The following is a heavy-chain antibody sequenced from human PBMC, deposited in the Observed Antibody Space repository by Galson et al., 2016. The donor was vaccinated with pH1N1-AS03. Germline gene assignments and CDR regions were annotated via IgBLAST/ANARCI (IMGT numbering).Heavy chain of an antibody. CDR3: AKDLHFYDSHYLDY. D-gene: IGHD2/OR15-2a*01. Sequence: SLRLSCAASGFTFNRHAMHWVRQAPGKGLEWVAIMSYDGSTKYYTDSVRDRFAISRDNSKKTLYLHMSSLRAEDTAVYYCAKDLHFYDSHYLDYWGRGTLVIVSS. V-gene: IGHV3-30*18. J-gene: IGHJ4*02. CDR1: GFTFNRHA. CDR2: MSYDGSTK.